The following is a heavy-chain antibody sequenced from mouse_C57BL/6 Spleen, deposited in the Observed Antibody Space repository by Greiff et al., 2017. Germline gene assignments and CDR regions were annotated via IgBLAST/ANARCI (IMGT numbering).Heavy chain of an antibody. Sequence: QVQLQQSGAELVRPGASVTLSCKASGYTFTDYEMHWVKQTPVHGLEWIGAIDPETGGTAYNQKFKGKAILTADKSSSTAYMELRSLTSEDSAVYYCTRGDHYYGSSWDYWGQGTTRTVSS. J-gene: IGHJ2*01. CDR3: TRGDHYYGSSWDY. D-gene: IGHD1-1*01. CDR2: IDPETGGT. CDR1: GYTFTDYE. V-gene: IGHV1-15*01.